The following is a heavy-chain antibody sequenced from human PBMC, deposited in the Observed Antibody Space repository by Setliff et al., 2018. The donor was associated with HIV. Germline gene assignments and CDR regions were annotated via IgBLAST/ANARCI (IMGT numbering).Heavy chain of an antibody. V-gene: IGHV4-39*07. CDR3: ARDRRTDYYDSSGYSPPLRAFDI. J-gene: IGHJ3*02. CDR2: MYYSGST. CDR1: GGSIRSSSYY. Sequence: LSLTCTVSGGSIRSSSYYWGWIRQPPGKGLEWIGSMYYSGSTYHNPSLKSRVTISADTSKNQFSLNLSPVTAADTAVYYCARDRRTDYYDSSGYSPPLRAFDIWGQGTMVTVSS. D-gene: IGHD3-22*01.